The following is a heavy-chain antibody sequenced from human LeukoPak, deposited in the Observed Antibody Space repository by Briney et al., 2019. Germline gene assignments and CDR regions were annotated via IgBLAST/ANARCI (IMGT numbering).Heavy chain of an antibody. CDR2: ISAYNGNT. Sequence: EASVKVSCKASGYTFTSNGISWVRQAPGQGLEWMGLISAYNGNTNYAQKVQGRVTMTTDTSTSTGYMELRSLRSDDTAVYYCARVAATTYWYYGMDVWGQGTTVTVPS. J-gene: IGHJ6*02. D-gene: IGHD6-13*01. CDR1: GYTFTSNG. CDR3: ARVAATTYWYYGMDV. V-gene: IGHV1-18*01.